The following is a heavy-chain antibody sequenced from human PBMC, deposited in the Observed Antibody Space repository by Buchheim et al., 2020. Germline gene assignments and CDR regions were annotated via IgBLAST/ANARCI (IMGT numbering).Heavy chain of an antibody. CDR2: INAGNGNT. Sequence: QVQLVQSGAEVKKPGASVKVSCKASGYTFTAYAMHWVRQAPGQRLEWMGWINAGNGNTKYSQKFQGRVTITRDTSARTAYMALSSLRSEDTAVYYCASSVIILTGYSYHTGRFDYWGQGTL. D-gene: IGHD3-9*01. V-gene: IGHV1-3*01. J-gene: IGHJ4*02. CDR1: GYTFTAYA. CDR3: ASSVIILTGYSYHTGRFDY.